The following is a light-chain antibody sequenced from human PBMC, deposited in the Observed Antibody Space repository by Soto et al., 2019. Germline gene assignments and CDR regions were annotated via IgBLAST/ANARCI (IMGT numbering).Light chain of an antibody. V-gene: IGKV3-11*01. Sequence: EIVLTQSPATLSLSPGERATLSCRASQSVSSYLAWYQQKPGQATRLLIYDASNRATGSPARFSGSGSGTDFTLTISSLEPEDFAVYYCQQRGTFGQGTKVEIK. CDR1: QSVSSY. J-gene: IGKJ1*01. CDR2: DAS. CDR3: QQRGT.